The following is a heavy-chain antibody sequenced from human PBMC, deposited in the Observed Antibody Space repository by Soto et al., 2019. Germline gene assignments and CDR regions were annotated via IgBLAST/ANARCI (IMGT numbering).Heavy chain of an antibody. CDR3: ARELVVYKYKRPQVVVAALHAFDI. CDR1: GDSVSSNSAA. CDR2: TYYRSKWYN. D-gene: IGHD2-15*01. J-gene: IGHJ3*02. V-gene: IGHV6-1*01. Sequence: SQTLSLTCAISGDSVSSNSAAWNWIRQSPSRGLEWLGRTYYRSKWYNDYAVSVKSRITINPDTSKNQFSLQLNSVTPEDTAVYYCARELVVYKYKRPQVVVAALHAFDIWGQGTMVTVSS.